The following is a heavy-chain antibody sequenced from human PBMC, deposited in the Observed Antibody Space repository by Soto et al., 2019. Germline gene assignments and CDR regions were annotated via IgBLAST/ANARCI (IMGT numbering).Heavy chain of an antibody. CDR1: GFTVSYNY. J-gene: IGHJ6*02. CDR3: ARDKGLGISMVGGVVMTVWNGVDV. Sequence: GGSLRLSCAVSGFTVSYNYMIWVRQAPGKGLEWVSVIYGDGSTYYADSVKGRFTISRDNSKNTVFLQMSSLRAEDTAMYYCARDKGLGISMVGGVVMTVWNGVDVWGQGTTVTVSS. V-gene: IGHV3-53*01. CDR2: IYGDGST. D-gene: IGHD3-10*01.